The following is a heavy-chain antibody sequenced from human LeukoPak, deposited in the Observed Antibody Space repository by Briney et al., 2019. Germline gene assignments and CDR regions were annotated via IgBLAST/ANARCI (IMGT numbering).Heavy chain of an antibody. CDR1: GFTFSSYA. J-gene: IGHJ4*02. D-gene: IGHD5-12*01. Sequence: GGSLRLSCAASGFTFSSYAMSWVRQAPGKGLEWVSAISGSGGSTYYADSVKGRFTISRDNAKNSLYLQMNSLRAEDTAVYYCARSGYSGYDSYWGQGTLVTVSS. CDR2: ISGSGGST. CDR3: ARSGYSGYDSY. V-gene: IGHV3-23*01.